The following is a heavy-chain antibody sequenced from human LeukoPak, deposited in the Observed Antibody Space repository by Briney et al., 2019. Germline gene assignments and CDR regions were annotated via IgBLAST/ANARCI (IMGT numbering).Heavy chain of an antibody. CDR1: GFTFTSSA. Sequence: SVKVSCKASGFTFTSSAMQWVRQARGQRLEWIGWIVVGSGNTNYAQKFQERVTITRDMSTSTAYMELISLRSEDTAVFYCATAGYSDGAFDIWGQGTMVTVSS. D-gene: IGHD3-22*01. J-gene: IGHJ3*02. CDR2: IVVGSGNT. CDR3: ATAGYSDGAFDI. V-gene: IGHV1-58*02.